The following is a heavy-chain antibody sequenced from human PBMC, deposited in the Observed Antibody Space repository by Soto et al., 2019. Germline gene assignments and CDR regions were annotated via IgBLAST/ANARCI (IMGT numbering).Heavy chain of an antibody. CDR1: GYNFPSYW. V-gene: IGHV5-10-1*01. J-gene: IGHJ3*01. CDR2: IDPSDSFT. Sequence: ESLKISCKGSGYNFPSYWISWVRQMPGKGLEYMGKIDPSDSFTTYSPSFQGHVTISSDKSINTAYLQWNTLKASDTAMYYCARHRGTVTLAFDFWGQGTMVTVSS. D-gene: IGHD4-17*01. CDR3: ARHRGTVTLAFDF.